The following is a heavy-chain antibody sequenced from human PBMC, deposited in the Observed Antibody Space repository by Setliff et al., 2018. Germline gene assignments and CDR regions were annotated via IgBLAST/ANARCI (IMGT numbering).Heavy chain of an antibody. J-gene: IGHJ4*02. D-gene: IGHD3-3*01. CDR1: GFSLTTNGMG. CDR2: IYYDDDR. Sequence: SGPTLVNPTQTLTLTCTFSGFSLTTNGMGVGWIRQPPGKALEWLALIYYDDDRRYNPSVKNRLTITKDTSKDQVVLTMTNVDPVDTATYYCARGFWSGYFVLDFWGQGSLVTVSS. CDR3: ARGFWSGYFVLDF. V-gene: IGHV2-5*02.